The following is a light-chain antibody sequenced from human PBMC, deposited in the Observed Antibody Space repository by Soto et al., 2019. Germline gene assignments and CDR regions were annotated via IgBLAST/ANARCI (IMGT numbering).Light chain of an antibody. CDR1: SSNIGAGFD. CDR3: SSYTSSSTVV. CDR2: VKH. Sequence: QSVLTQPPSASATPGQRVSISCSGGSSNIGAGFDVHWYYQVPGTAPKLLVSVKHNRPSGVPGRLSASKSGNTASLTISGLQAEDEADYYCSSYTSSSTVVFGGGTKVTVL. V-gene: IGLV1-40*01. J-gene: IGLJ2*01.